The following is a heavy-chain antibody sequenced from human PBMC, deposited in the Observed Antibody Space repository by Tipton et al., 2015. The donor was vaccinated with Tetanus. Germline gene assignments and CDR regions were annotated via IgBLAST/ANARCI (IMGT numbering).Heavy chain of an antibody. V-gene: IGHV4-31*03. CDR1: GGSISSGGYY. D-gene: IGHD1-26*01. J-gene: IGHJ4*02. Sequence: GLVKPSQTLSLTCTVSGGSISSGGYYWSWIRQHPGKGLEWIGDIYNSGSSYYNPSLKSRATISVDTSKNQFSLKLNSVTAADTAVYYCARDQARGARGWNYFDYWGQGSLVTVSS. CDR3: ARDQARGARGWNYFDY. CDR2: IYNSGSS.